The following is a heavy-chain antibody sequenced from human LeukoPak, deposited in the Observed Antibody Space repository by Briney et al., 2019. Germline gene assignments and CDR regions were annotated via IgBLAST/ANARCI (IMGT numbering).Heavy chain of an antibody. CDR1: GGSISSYY. Sequence: SETLSLTCTVSGGSISSYYWSWIRQPPGKGLEWIGYIYYSGSTNYNPSLKSRVTISVDTSKNQFSLKLSSVTAADTAVYYCARSGSEGGHYFDYWGQGTLVTVSS. V-gene: IGHV4-59*12. CDR3: ARSGSEGGHYFDY. CDR2: IYYSGST. J-gene: IGHJ4*02. D-gene: IGHD1-26*01.